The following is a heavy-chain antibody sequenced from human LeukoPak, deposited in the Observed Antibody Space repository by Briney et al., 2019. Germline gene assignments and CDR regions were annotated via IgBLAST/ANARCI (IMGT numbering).Heavy chain of an antibody. Sequence: ASVKVSCKASGYTFTGYYMHWVRQAPGQGLEWMGWISAYNGNTNYAQKLQGRVTMTTDTSTSTAYMELRSLRSDDTAIYFCARVGSAAATADYWGQGTLVTVSS. CDR2: ISAYNGNT. CDR1: GYTFTGYY. J-gene: IGHJ4*02. V-gene: IGHV1-18*04. D-gene: IGHD6-25*01. CDR3: ARVGSAAATADY.